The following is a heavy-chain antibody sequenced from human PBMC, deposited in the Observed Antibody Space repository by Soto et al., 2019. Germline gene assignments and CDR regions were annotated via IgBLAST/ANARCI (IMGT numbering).Heavy chain of an antibody. CDR3: ARCLDYYDSSGYNYYYYGMDV. Sequence: QVQLVESGGGVVQPGRSLRLSCAASGFTFSSYGMHWVRQAPGKGLEWVAVIWYDGSNKYYADSVKGRFTISRDNSKNTLDLQMNSLRAEDTAVDYCARCLDYYDSSGYNYYYYGMDVWGQGTTVTVSS. J-gene: IGHJ6*02. V-gene: IGHV3-33*01. D-gene: IGHD3-22*01. CDR1: GFTFSSYG. CDR2: IWYDGSNK.